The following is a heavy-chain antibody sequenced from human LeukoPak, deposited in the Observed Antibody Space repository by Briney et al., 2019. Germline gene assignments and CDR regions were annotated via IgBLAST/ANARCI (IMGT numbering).Heavy chain of an antibody. V-gene: IGHV3-21*04. CDR3: AKGYCSSTSCYSPPPFDY. Sequence: GGSLRLSCAASGFTFSSYDMNWVRQAPGKGLEWVSSISSSSTYIYYADSVKGRFTISRDNAKNTLYLQMNSLRAEDTAVYYCAKGYCSSTSCYSPPPFDYWGQGTLVTVSS. CDR2: ISSSSTYI. D-gene: IGHD2-2*02. CDR1: GFTFSSYD. J-gene: IGHJ4*02.